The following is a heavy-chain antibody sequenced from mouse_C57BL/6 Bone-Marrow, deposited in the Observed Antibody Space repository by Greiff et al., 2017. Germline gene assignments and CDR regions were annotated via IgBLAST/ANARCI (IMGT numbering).Heavy chain of an antibody. D-gene: IGHD1-1*01. V-gene: IGHV1-64*01. CDR1: GYTFTSYW. CDR3: ARFAFNCGIYFDY. J-gene: IGHJ2*01. CDR2: IHPNSGST. Sequence: QVQLQQPGAELVKPGASVKLSCKASGYTFTSYWMHWVKQRPGQGLEWIGMIHPNSGSTNYNEKFKSKATLTVDKSSSTAYMQLSSLTSEDSAVYYCARFAFNCGIYFDYWGQGTTLTVSS.